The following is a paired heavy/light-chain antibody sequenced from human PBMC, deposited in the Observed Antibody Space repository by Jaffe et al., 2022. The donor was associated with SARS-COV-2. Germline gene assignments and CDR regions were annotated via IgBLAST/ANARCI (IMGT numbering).Heavy chain of an antibody. D-gene: IGHD1-26*01. CDR1: GFTFSTYG. CDR3: ARDLWEDQNRLFDY. V-gene: IGHV3-33*01. CDR2: IWYDGSSE. Sequence: QVQLVESGGGVVQPGRSLRLSCAASGFTFSTYGMHWVRQAPGKGLEWVAIIWYDGSSEYYADSVKGRFTISRDNSKNTLYLQVNSLRAEDTAVYYCARDLWEDQNRLFDYWGRGTLVTVAS. J-gene: IGHJ4*02.
Light chain of an antibody. Sequence: EIVLTQSPGTLSLSPGERATLSCRASQSVSSSSLVWYQQKRGQAPRLLMYGASRRATGIPDRFSGSGSGTDFTLTISRLEPEDFALYYCQQYGTSLPPRVTFGQGTKLEIK. CDR1: QSVSSSS. V-gene: IGKV3-20*01. J-gene: IGKJ2*01. CDR3: QQYGTSLPPRVT. CDR2: GAS.